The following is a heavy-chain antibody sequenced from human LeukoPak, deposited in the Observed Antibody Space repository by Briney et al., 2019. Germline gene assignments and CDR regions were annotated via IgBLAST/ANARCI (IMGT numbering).Heavy chain of an antibody. D-gene: IGHD3-10*01. Sequence: SVKVSCKASGGTFSNYAISWVRQAPGQGLEWMGRIIPIFGTADYAQKFQGRVTITTDGSKSTAYMELSSLRSEDTAVYYCARDVRGSLARGVVYSDYYHYYMDAWGEGTTVTVSS. V-gene: IGHV1-69*05. CDR2: IIPIFGTA. CDR3: ARDVRGSLARGVVYSDYYHYYMDA. CDR1: GGTFSNYA. J-gene: IGHJ6*03.